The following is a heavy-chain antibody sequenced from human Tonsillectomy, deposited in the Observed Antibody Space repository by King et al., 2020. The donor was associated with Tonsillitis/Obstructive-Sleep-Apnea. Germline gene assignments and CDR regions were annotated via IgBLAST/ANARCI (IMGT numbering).Heavy chain of an antibody. J-gene: IGHJ5*02. CDR2: IKQEGSEK. Sequence: VQLVESGGGLVQPGGSLRLSCAASGFTFSSYWMSWVRQAPGKGLEWVANIKQEGSEKYLVDSVKGRFTISSDNAKNSLHLQMNSLRAEDTAVYYCARDRTVLRFLEWFHPTKYNWFDPWGQGTLVTVSS. D-gene: IGHD3-3*01. V-gene: IGHV3-7*04. CDR1: GFTFSSYW. CDR3: ARDRTVLRFLEWFHPTKYNWFDP.